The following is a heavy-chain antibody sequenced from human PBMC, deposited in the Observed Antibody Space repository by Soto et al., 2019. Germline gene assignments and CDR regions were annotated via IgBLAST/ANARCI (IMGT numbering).Heavy chain of an antibody. CDR2: INHSGST. Sequence: SETLSLTCAVYGGSFSGYYWSWIRQPPGKGLEWIGEINHSGSTNYNPSLKSRVTISVDTSKNQFSLKLSSVTAADTAVYYCARGGPRIDTPMVTWGAWFDLWRQGTLLTVSS. D-gene: IGHD5-18*01. V-gene: IGHV4-34*01. CDR3: ARGGPRIDTPMVTWGAWFDL. J-gene: IGHJ5*02. CDR1: GGSFSGYY.